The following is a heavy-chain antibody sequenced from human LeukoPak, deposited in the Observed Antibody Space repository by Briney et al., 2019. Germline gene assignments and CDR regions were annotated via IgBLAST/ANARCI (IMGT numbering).Heavy chain of an antibody. D-gene: IGHD3-22*01. Sequence: ASVEVSCKASGGTFSSYAISWVRQAPGQGLEWMGGIIPIFGTANYAQKFQGRVTITADESTSTAYMELSSLRSEDTAVYYCARADYYDSSGYYPNNYYYYGMDVWGQGTTVTVSS. CDR2: IIPIFGTA. CDR1: GGTFSSYA. CDR3: ARADYYDSSGYYPNNYYYYGMDV. V-gene: IGHV1-69*13. J-gene: IGHJ6*02.